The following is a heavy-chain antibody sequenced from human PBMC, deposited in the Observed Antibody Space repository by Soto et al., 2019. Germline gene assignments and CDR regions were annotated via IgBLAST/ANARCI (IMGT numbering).Heavy chain of an antibody. CDR1: GFTFSSYG. Sequence: QVQLVESGGGVVQPGRSLRLSCAASGFTFSSYGMHWVRQAPGKGLEWVAVISYDGSNKYYADSVKGRFTISRDNSKKTVFLQKDRLRAWETGLYYCWEEAPDSCCYFPPEYLPHLGQGTLVTVSS. CDR2: ISYDGSNK. V-gene: IGHV3-30*18. CDR3: WEEAPDSCCYFPPEYLPH. D-gene: IGHD3-22*01. J-gene: IGHJ1*01.